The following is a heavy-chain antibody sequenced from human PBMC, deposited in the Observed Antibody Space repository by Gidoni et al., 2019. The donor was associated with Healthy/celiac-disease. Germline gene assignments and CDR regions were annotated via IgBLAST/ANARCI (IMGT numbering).Heavy chain of an antibody. V-gene: IGHV4-31*03. CDR3: ARSYGDYLFDY. J-gene: IGHJ4*02. CDR2: IYYSGST. D-gene: IGHD4-17*01. Sequence: QVQLQESGPGLVKPSQTMSLTCTVSGGTLSSGGYYWSWIRQHPGKGLEWIGYIYYSGSTYYNPSLKSRVTISVDTSKNQFSLKLSAVTAADTAVYYCARSYGDYLFDYWGQGTLVTVSS. CDR1: GGTLSSGGYY.